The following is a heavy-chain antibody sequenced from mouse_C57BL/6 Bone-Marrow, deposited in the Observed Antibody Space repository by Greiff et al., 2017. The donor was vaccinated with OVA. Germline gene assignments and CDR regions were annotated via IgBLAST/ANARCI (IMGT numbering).Heavy chain of an antibody. D-gene: IGHD2-1*01. CDR3: ARLYYGNFYFDY. J-gene: IGHJ2*01. V-gene: IGHV5-6*01. CDR2: ISSGGSYT. Sequence: EVQLKESGGDLVKPGGSLKLSCAASGFTFSSYGMSWVRQTPDKRLEWVATISSGGSYTYYPDSVKGRFTISRDNAKNTLYLQMSSLKSEDTAMYYCARLYYGNFYFDYWGQGTTLTVSS. CDR1: GFTFSSYG.